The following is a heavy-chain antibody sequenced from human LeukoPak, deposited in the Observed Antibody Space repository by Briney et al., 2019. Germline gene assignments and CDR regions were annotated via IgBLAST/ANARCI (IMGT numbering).Heavy chain of an antibody. CDR2: ISYDGSNK. CDR1: GFTFSSYG. D-gene: IGHD6-13*01. Sequence: PGRSLRLSCAASGFTFSSYGMHWVRQAPGKGLGWVAVISYDGSNKYYADSVKGRFTISRDNSKNTLYLQMNSLRGEDTAVYYCARDRGVYSRTLEDWGQGTLVTVSS. J-gene: IGHJ4*02. CDR3: ARDRGVYSRTLED. V-gene: IGHV3-30*03.